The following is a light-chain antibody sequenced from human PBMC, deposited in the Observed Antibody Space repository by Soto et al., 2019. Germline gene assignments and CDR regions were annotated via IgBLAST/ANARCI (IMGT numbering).Light chain of an antibody. CDR3: LQYKQWPVA. Sequence: VLTQSPTTLSASPGERATLSCSASHSVGSNLAGYEQNPGQAPRLLIYGATTRATGVPARFSGSGSATQFTLSISSQESEDFGCYYCLQYKQWPVAFGEGNKGEI. CDR1: HSVGSN. V-gene: IGKV3-15*01. CDR2: GAT. J-gene: IGKJ4*01.